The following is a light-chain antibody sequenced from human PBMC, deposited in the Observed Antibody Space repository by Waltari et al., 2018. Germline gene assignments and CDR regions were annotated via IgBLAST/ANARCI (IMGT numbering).Light chain of an antibody. J-gene: IGLJ2*01. CDR2: DTT. Sequence: QAVVTQEPSLTVSPGGPVTLTCGSSTGAVYSGQYHYWFQQKPGQAPRTLIYDTTRKHSWTPARFSGSLLGDKAALTLSGAQPEDEADYYCLLSYSGVVVFGGGTKLTVL. CDR1: TGAVYSGQY. V-gene: IGLV7-46*01. CDR3: LLSYSGVVV.